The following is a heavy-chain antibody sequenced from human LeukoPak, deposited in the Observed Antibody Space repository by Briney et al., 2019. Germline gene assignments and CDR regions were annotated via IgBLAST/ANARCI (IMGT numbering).Heavy chain of an antibody. Sequence: GGSLRLSCAASGFTFSSYAMSWVRQAPGQGLEWVSGISDIGGTTHYSDSVKGRFTISRDNSKNTLYMQMNSVSPDDKAVYYCAKSLHSGSYYGRGPFDYWGQGTLVTVSS. CDR3: AKSLHSGSYYGRGPFDY. J-gene: IGHJ4*02. V-gene: IGHV3-23*01. D-gene: IGHD1-26*01. CDR1: GFTFSSYA. CDR2: ISDIGGTT.